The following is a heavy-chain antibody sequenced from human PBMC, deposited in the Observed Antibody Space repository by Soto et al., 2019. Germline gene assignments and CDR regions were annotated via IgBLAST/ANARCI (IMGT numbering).Heavy chain of an antibody. CDR1: GFTFSSYS. V-gene: IGHV3-21*02. D-gene: IGHD3-10*01. J-gene: IGHJ4*02. Sequence: EVQLVESGGGLVKPGGSLRLSCAASGFTFSSYSMNWVRQAPGKGLEWVSSISTTSSFIYSADSVKGRFTISRDNAKNSRYLQMNSLRAEDTAVYYCAREGSLYVDSVSNCLDYWGQGTLVTVSA. CDR3: AREGSLYVDSVSNCLDY. CDR2: ISTTSSFI.